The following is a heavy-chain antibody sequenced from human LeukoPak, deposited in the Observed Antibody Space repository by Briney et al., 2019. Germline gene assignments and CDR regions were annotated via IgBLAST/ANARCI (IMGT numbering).Heavy chain of an antibody. CDR2: ISSSSSAI. CDR1: GFTFSSYS. J-gene: IGHJ4*02. D-gene: IGHD2-2*01. CDR3: ARLPAYCSSTSCYVDY. V-gene: IGHV3-48*04. Sequence: HPGGSLRLSCAASGFTFSSYSMNWVRQAPGKGLEWVSYISSSSSAIYYADSVKGRFTISRDNAKNSLYLQMNSLRAEDTAVFYCARLPAYCSSTSCYVDYWGQGTLVTVSS.